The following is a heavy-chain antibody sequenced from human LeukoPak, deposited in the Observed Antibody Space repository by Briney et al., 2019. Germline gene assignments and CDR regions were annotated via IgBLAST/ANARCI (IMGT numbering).Heavy chain of an antibody. Sequence: PGGSLRLSCAASGFTFDDYTMHWVRQAPGKGLEWVSLISWDGGSTYYADSVKGRFTISRDNSKNSLYLQMNSLRTEDTALYYCAKDTSYDSSGYYYDYWGQGTLVTVSS. V-gene: IGHV3-43*01. CDR3: AKDTSYDSSGYYYDY. J-gene: IGHJ4*02. CDR1: GFTFDDYT. D-gene: IGHD3-22*01. CDR2: ISWDGGST.